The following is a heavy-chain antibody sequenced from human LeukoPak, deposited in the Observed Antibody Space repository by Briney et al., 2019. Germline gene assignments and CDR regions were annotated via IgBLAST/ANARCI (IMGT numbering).Heavy chain of an antibody. CDR1: GFALISYW. CDR3: ARSLLPEDY. J-gene: IGHJ4*02. V-gene: IGHV3-7*01. Sequence: VGSLRLSSEASGFALISYWASWVRQAPGKGLEWVANINQDGNSQNYVDSVRGRCTISKDNAKNSVYLQMNSLRADDMAVYYCARSLLPEDYWGQGILVTVSS. CDR2: INQDGNSQ.